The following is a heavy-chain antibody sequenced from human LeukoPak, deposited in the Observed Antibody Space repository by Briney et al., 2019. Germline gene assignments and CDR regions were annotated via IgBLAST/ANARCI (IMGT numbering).Heavy chain of an antibody. CDR1: GFTFTSYA. CDR2: ISGGGENT. Sequence: PGGSLRLSCGASGFTFTSYAMSWIRQAPGKGLEWVSAISGGGENTYHGDSVKGRFTISRDNSKNTLYLQMNSLRAEDTATYYCAKPRAMTTGVGRYFDLWGRGTLVTVSS. CDR3: AKPRAMTTGVGRYFDL. D-gene: IGHD1-1*01. V-gene: IGHV3-23*01. J-gene: IGHJ2*01.